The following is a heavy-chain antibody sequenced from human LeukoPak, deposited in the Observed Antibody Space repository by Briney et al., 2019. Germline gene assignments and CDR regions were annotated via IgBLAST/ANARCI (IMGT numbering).Heavy chain of an antibody. D-gene: IGHD6-6*01. Sequence: SETPSLTCAVYGVSFSGYYWTWIRQPPGKGLEWIGEINHSGSTNYNPSLKSRVTISVDTSKNQFSLKLSSVTAADTAVYYCASYYSSSSHFDYWGQGTLVTVSS. CDR3: ASYYSSSSHFDY. CDR1: GVSFSGYY. J-gene: IGHJ4*02. V-gene: IGHV4-34*01. CDR2: INHSGST.